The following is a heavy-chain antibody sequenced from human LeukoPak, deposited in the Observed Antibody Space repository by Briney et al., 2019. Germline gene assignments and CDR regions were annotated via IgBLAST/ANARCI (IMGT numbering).Heavy chain of an antibody. D-gene: IGHD6-13*01. Sequence: VASVKVSCKASGYTFTAYYMHWVRLAPGQGLEWMGWISAYNGNTNYAQKLQGRVTMTTDTSTSTAYMELRSLRSDDTAVYYCARDQLVPGSSWYADYPVFDYWGQGTLVTVSS. V-gene: IGHV1-18*04. J-gene: IGHJ4*02. CDR2: ISAYNGNT. CDR3: ARDQLVPGSSWYADYPVFDY. CDR1: GYTFTAYY.